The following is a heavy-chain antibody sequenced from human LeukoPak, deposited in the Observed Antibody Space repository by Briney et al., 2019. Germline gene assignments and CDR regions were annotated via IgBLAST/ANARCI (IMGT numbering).Heavy chain of an antibody. Sequence: GGSLRLFCAASGFTFSSYGMHWVRQAPGKGLEWVAVISYDGSNKYYADSVKGRFTISRDNSKNTLYLQMNSLRAEDTAVYYCAKDRRDTPMAPSSGFDYWGQGTLVTVSS. V-gene: IGHV3-30*18. J-gene: IGHJ4*02. D-gene: IGHD5-18*01. CDR3: AKDRRDTPMAPSSGFDY. CDR1: GFTFSSYG. CDR2: ISYDGSNK.